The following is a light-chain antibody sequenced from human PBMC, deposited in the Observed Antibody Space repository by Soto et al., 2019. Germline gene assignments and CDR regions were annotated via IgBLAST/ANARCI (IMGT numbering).Light chain of an antibody. J-gene: IGKJ5*01. V-gene: IGKV1-9*01. Sequence: DIQLTQSPSLLSASIGDRVTITCRASHDISTFLAWCQQKPGKAPKLLIYEASTLQSGVPSRFSGSGSGTEFTLTISGLLPEDFAAYHCQQLYTLPFTFGQGTRL. CDR2: EAS. CDR1: HDISTF. CDR3: QQLYTLPFT.